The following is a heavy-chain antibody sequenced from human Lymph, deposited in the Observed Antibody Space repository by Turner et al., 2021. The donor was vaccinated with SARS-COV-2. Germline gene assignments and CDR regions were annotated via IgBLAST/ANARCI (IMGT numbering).Heavy chain of an antibody. D-gene: IGHD6-19*01. Sequence: QVQLVQSGAEVKKPGAAVKVVCKASGYTFTTYGISWVRQAPGQGLEWMGWISAYNGNTNSAQKLQGRVTMTTDTSTSTAYMELRSLRSDDTAVYYCARFTASIALAGRYFDYWGQGTLVTVSS. V-gene: IGHV1-18*01. CDR3: ARFTASIALAGRYFDY. J-gene: IGHJ4*02. CDR1: GYTFTTYG. CDR2: ISAYNGNT.